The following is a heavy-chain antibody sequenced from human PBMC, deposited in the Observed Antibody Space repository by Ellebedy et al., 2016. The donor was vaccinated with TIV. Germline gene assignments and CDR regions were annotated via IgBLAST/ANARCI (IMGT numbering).Heavy chain of an antibody. J-gene: IGHJ4*02. V-gene: IGHV3-23*01. CDR3: AADRYCSGGNCYWVDY. CDR1: GFTFSSYA. CDR2: ISGSGGRT. Sequence: PGGSLRLSCAASGFTFSSYAMSWVRQAPGKGLELVSTISGSGGRTHYADSVKGRFTISRDNSKNTLYLQVNSLRAEDTAVYYCAADRYCSGGNCYWVDYWGQGTLVTVSS. D-gene: IGHD2-15*01.